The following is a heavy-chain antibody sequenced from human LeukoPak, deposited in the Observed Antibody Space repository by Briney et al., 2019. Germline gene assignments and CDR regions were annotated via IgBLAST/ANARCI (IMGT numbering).Heavy chain of an antibody. D-gene: IGHD1-14*01. J-gene: IGHJ6*04. CDR1: GFTFNSYN. Sequence: PGGSLRLSCAASGFTFNSYNMNWVRQAPGKGLEWVSSISGSSTYIYYADSVKGRFTISRDNAENSLYLQMNSLRAEDTAVYYCARGYYYGLDVWGKGTTVIVSS. V-gene: IGHV3-21*01. CDR2: ISGSSTYI. CDR3: ARGYYYGLDV.